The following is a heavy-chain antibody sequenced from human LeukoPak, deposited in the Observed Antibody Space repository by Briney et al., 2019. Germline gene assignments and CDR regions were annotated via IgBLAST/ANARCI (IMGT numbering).Heavy chain of an antibody. Sequence: GSLRLSCAASGFSFSSYGMHWVRQAPGKGLEWVAVIPYDAKNEDYADSVKGRFTISRDNFKNTLYLQMNSLRDEDTAVYYCAKDSHWILFDDWGQGTLVTVSS. CDR2: IPYDAKNE. D-gene: IGHD2-2*03. CDR1: GFSFSSYG. V-gene: IGHV3-30*18. J-gene: IGHJ4*02. CDR3: AKDSHWILFDD.